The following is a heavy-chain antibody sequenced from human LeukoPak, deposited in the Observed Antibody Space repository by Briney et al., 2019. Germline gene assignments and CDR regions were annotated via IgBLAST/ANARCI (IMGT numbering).Heavy chain of an antibody. CDR2: TFYKRST. D-gene: IGHD3-22*01. V-gene: IGHV4-39*01. CDR3: ARSRYYDGSGYFFDY. Sequence: PSETLSLTCTVSGGSISINTYYWGWLRQSPGKGLDGIGSTFYKRSTYYNPSLKRRFTISVDTPKNTFSLLLSSVTAADAAVYYCARSRYYDGSGYFFDYWGQGILVTVSS. CDR1: GGSISINTYY. J-gene: IGHJ4*02.